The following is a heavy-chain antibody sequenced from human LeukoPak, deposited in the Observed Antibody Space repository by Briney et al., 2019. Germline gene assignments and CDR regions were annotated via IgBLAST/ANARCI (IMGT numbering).Heavy chain of an antibody. V-gene: IGHV3-64*01. CDR3: ARGTGIAAAGMRQFDY. CDR1: GFTFSSYA. CDR2: ISNNGGGT. J-gene: IGHJ4*02. D-gene: IGHD6-13*01. Sequence: GGSLRLSCAASGFTFSSYAMHWVRQAPGKGLKYASAISNNGGGTYYANSVKGRFTISRDNSKNTLYLQMGSLRAEDMAVYYCARGTGIAAAGMRQFDYWGQGTLVTVSS.